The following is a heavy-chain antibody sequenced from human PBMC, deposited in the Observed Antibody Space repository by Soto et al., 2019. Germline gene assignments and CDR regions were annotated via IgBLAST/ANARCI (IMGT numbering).Heavy chain of an antibody. V-gene: IGHV3-30-3*01. J-gene: IGHJ4*02. CDR1: GFTFNNYA. Sequence: QVQLVESGGGVVQPGRSLRVSCAASGFTFNNYAMHWVRQAPGKGLEWVAVVSYEASKQFYSDSVEGRFTISRDSTQSTLYLHMDTLRDEDTAVYYCARDRVYYYDNSGYYKFDYWCQGTLVTVSS. CDR3: ARDRVYYYDNSGYYKFDY. D-gene: IGHD3-22*01. CDR2: VSYEASKQ.